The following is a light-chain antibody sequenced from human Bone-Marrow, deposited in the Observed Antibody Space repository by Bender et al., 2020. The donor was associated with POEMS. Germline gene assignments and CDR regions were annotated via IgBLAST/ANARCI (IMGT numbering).Light chain of an antibody. CDR1: SSNIGAHA. CDR3: TVWYDSLNGWV. CDR2: SSH. J-gene: IGLJ3*02. Sequence: QSVLTQPPSASGTPGQRVTISCSGGSSNIGAHAVNWYQHLPGTAPKLLIYSSHRRPSEVPDRFSGSRSDTSASLAISGLQSEDEANYCCTVWYDSLNGWVFGGGTKLTVL. V-gene: IGLV1-44*01.